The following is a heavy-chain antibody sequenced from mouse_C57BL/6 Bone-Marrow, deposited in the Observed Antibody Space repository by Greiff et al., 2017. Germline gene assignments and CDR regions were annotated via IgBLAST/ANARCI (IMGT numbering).Heavy chain of an antibody. CDR1: GFTFTDYY. J-gene: IGHJ4*01. V-gene: IGHV7-4*01. CDR2: IRNKANGYTT. Sequence: EVKLVESGGGLVQPGASLRLSCAASGFTFTDYYMSWVRQPPGKAPEWLALIRNKANGYTTEYTASVKGRFTISRDNYQNILYLQMNTLRAEDSATYYCVKAASYYYGSSYDAMDYWGQGTSVTVSS. D-gene: IGHD1-1*01. CDR3: VKAASYYYGSSYDAMDY.